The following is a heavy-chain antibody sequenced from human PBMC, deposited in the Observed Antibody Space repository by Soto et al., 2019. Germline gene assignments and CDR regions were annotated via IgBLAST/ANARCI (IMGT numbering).Heavy chain of an antibody. Sequence: QVQLVQSGAEVKKPGSSVKFSCKASGGTFSSYTVSWVRHSPGQGLEWMGRIVPILGVPNYAQRFQGRVTITADKGTNTAYMELSSLRSEDTAVYYCARDRYEDGSGRPIDYWGQGTLVTVSS. CDR3: ARDRYEDGSGRPIDY. J-gene: IGHJ4*02. CDR2: IVPILGVP. CDR1: GGTFSSYT. V-gene: IGHV1-69*08. D-gene: IGHD3-10*01.